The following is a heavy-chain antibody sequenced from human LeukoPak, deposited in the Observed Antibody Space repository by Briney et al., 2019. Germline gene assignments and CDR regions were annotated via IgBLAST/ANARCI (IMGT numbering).Heavy chain of an antibody. Sequence: ASVKVSCKASGYTITSYGISWVRQAPGQGLEWMGWISAYNGNTNYAQKLQGRVTMTTDTSTSTAYMELRSLRSDDTAVYYCARNFYYYYYGMDVWGQGTTVTVSS. CDR3: ARNFYYYYYGMDV. CDR2: ISAYNGNT. J-gene: IGHJ6*02. V-gene: IGHV1-18*01. CDR1: GYTITSYG.